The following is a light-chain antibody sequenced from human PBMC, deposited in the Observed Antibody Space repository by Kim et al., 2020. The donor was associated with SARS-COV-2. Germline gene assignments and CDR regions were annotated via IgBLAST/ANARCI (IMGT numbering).Light chain of an antibody. CDR2: RNN. CDR3: AAWDDSLNGYVV. V-gene: IGLV1-47*01. CDR1: SSSIGSNY. J-gene: IGLJ2*01. Sequence: QRVTISCYGSSSSIGSNYVYWYQQLPGAAPKLLIYRNNQRPSGVPDRFSDSKSGTSASLAISGLRSEDEADYYCAAWDDSLNGYVVFGGGTQLTVL.